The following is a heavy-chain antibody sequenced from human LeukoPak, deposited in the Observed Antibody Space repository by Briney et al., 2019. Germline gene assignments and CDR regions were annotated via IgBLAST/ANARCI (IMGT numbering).Heavy chain of an antibody. J-gene: IGHJ5*02. CDR3: ARGGIVVVPAAPASSWLDP. D-gene: IGHD2-2*01. CDR1: GGSFSGYY. Sequence: SETLSLTCAVYGGSFSGYYWSWIRQPPGKGLKWIGEINHSGSTNYNPSLKSRVTISVDTSKNQFSLKLSSVTAADTAVYYCARGGIVVVPAAPASSWLDPWGQGTLVTVSS. CDR2: INHSGST. V-gene: IGHV4-34*01.